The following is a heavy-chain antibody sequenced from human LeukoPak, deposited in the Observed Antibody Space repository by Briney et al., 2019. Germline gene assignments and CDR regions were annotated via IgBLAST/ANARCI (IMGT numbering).Heavy chain of an antibody. J-gene: IGHJ5*02. Sequence: GGSLRLSCAASGFTFSNYWMHWVRQAPGKGLVWVSRINSDGINTSYADSVKGRFAISRDNAKNTLNLQMNSLRAEDTAVYYCARDLGQYYDTSDNWFDPWGQGTLVTVSS. D-gene: IGHD3-22*01. CDR2: INSDGINT. CDR1: GFTFSNYW. V-gene: IGHV3-74*01. CDR3: ARDLGQYYDTSDNWFDP.